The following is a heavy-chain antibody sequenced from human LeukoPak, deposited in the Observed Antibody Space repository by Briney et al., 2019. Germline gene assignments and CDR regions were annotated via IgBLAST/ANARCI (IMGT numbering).Heavy chain of an antibody. CDR3: ARESSTWYSSSSRALPGDAFDI. CDR2: IIPIFGTA. J-gene: IGHJ3*02. Sequence: SVKVSCKASGGTFSSYAISWVRQAPGQGLEWMGGIIPIFGTANYAQKFQGRVTITADESTSTAYMELSSLRSEDTAVYYCARESSTWYSSSSRALPGDAFDIWGQGTMVTVSS. V-gene: IGHV1-69*13. D-gene: IGHD6-6*01. CDR1: GGTFSSYA.